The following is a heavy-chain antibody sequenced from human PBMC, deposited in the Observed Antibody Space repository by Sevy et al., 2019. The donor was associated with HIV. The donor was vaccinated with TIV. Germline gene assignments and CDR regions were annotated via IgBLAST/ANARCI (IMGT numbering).Heavy chain of an antibody. J-gene: IGHJ4*02. CDR2: ISGSGSNT. D-gene: IGHD3-22*01. CDR3: AKEGPGYNYDSSGYFPS. CDR1: GFSFSTYA. V-gene: IGHV3-23*01. Sequence: GGSLRLSCAASGFSFSTYAMTWVRQAPGKGLEWVSAISGSGSNTYNADSVKGRFTISRDNSKNTRYLQMNSLRAEDTAGYYCAKEGPGYNYDSSGYFPSWGQGTLVTVSS.